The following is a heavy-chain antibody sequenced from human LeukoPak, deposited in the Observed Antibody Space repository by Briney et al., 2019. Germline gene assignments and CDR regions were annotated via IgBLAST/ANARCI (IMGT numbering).Heavy chain of an antibody. V-gene: IGHV3-21*01. CDR2: ISSSSSYI. J-gene: IGHJ4*02. CDR3: ARAILTGPLGFDY. Sequence: PGGSLRLSCAASGFTFSSYSMNWVRQAPGKGLEWVSSISSSSSYIYYADSVKGRFTISRDNAKNSLYLQMNSLRAEDTAVYYCARAILTGPLGFDYWGQGTLVTVSS. D-gene: IGHD3-9*01. CDR1: GFTFSSYS.